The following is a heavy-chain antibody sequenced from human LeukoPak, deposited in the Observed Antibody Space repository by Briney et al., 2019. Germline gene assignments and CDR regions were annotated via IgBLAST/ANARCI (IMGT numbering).Heavy chain of an antibody. CDR1: GFTFSSYA. CDR3: AAMVPYYYYGMDV. V-gene: IGHV3-23*01. D-gene: IGHD3-10*01. J-gene: IGHJ6*02. CDR2: ISGSGGST. Sequence: PGGSLRLSCAASGFTFSSYAMSWVRQAPGRGLEWVSAISGSGGSTYYADSVKGRFTISRDNSKNTLYLQMNSLRAEDTAVYYCAAMVPYYYYGMDVWGQGTTATVSS.